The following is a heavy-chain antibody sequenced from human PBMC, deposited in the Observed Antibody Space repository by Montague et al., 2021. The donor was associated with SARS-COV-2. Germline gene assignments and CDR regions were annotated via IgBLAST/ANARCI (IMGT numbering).Heavy chain of an antibody. CDR2: TSGST. J-gene: IGHJ5*02. D-gene: IGHD6-13*01. CDR3: ARDAGIAATGLNWFDP. V-gene: IGHV4-61*02. Sequence: TSGSTNYNPSLKSRVTISVDTSKNQFSLKLSSVTAADTAVYYFARDAGIAATGLNWFDPWGQGTLVTV.